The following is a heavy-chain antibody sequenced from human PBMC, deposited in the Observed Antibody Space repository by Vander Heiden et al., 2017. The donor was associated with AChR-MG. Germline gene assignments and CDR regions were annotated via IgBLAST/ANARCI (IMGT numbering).Heavy chain of an antibody. Sequence: EVQLLESGGDLVQAGGSLRLSGAASGFSFSRDTMSWVRTAPGKGLEWLSAINPTGDITYYADSTKGRLTIFRDNSRNTLFLQMNSLRVEDTAVYYCANSGHDGYRAYDYWGLGTQVTVSS. V-gene: IGHV3-23*01. CDR3: ANSGHDGYRAYDY. CDR1: GFSFSRDT. CDR2: INPTGDIT. D-gene: IGHD5-12*01. J-gene: IGHJ4*02.